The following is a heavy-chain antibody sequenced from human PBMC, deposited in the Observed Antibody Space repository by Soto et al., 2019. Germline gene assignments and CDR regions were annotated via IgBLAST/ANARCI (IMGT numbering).Heavy chain of an antibody. J-gene: IGHJ6*03. CDR3: ARATGLWTVTNSRRGNYYYYMDV. V-gene: IGHV4-34*01. Sequence: LPETLSLTCAVYGGSFSGYYWSWIRQPPGKGLEWIGEINHSGSTNYNPSLKSRVTISVDTSKNQFSLKLSSVTAADTAVYYCARATGLWTVTNSRRGNYYYYMDVWGKGTTVTVSS. CDR2: INHSGST. D-gene: IGHD4-4*01. CDR1: GGSFSGYY.